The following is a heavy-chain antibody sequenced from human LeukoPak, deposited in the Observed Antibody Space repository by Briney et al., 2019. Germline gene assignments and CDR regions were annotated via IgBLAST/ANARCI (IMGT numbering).Heavy chain of an antibody. D-gene: IGHD2-15*01. CDR3: AKSRSGVSSCYNY. Sequence: PGGSLRLSRAASGFIFSNYAMSWVRQAPGKGLEWVSAISGSDDNTYYADSVRGRFTISRDNSKNTLYLQMNSLRAEDTAIYFCAKSRSGVSSCYNYWGQGTRVTVSS. CDR1: GFIFSNYA. CDR2: ISGSDDNT. V-gene: IGHV3-23*01. J-gene: IGHJ4*02.